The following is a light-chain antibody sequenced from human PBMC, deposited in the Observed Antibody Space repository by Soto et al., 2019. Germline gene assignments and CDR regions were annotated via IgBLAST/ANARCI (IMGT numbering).Light chain of an antibody. CDR1: QSISTY. J-gene: IGKJ1*01. CDR3: KHYNSYSEA. Sequence: MYKSPSAVSSKVGDRVTITCRASQSISTYLHWYQQKPGKAPKLLIYKASTLKSGVPSRFSGSGSGTEFTLTISSLQPDDFATYYCKHYNSYSEAFGQGTIV. V-gene: IGKV1-5*03. CDR2: KAS.